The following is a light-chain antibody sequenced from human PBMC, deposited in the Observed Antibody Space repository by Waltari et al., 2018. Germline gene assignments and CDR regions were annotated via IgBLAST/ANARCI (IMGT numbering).Light chain of an antibody. CDR1: SSDVGGYDY. J-gene: IGLJ2*01. CDR3: SSYAGSNNLV. V-gene: IGLV2-8*01. CDR2: EVT. Sequence: QSALTQPPSASGSPGQSVTISCTGTSSDVGGYDYVSWYQQHPGKAPNLMIYEVTKRPSGVPDRCCGSKSGNTASLTVSGLQAEDEADYYCSSYAGSNNLVFGGGTKLTVL.